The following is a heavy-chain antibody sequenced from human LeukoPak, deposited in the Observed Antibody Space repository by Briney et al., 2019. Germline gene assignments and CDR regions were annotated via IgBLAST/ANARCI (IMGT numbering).Heavy chain of an antibody. CDR3: ARALNRHIGAFEY. Sequence: GSLRLSCAASGFTFSHYSLSWVRQAPGKGLEWVSSISTSSSYISYADSVKGRFTISRDNANNSMYLQMNSLRVEDTATYFCARALNRHIGAFEYWGQGALVTVSS. D-gene: IGHD4/OR15-4a*01. V-gene: IGHV3-21*04. CDR2: ISTSSSYI. J-gene: IGHJ4*02. CDR1: GFTFSHYS.